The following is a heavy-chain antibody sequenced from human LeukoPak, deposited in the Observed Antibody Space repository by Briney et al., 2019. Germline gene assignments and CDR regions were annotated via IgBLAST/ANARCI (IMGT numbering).Heavy chain of an antibody. J-gene: IGHJ4*02. CDR2: IRQDGSEK. D-gene: IGHD3-3*01. CDR3: ARHNNITIFGVANYYLDY. CDR1: GFTFSSYW. Sequence: GGSLRLSCAASGFTFSSYWMSWVRQAPGKGLEWVANIRQDGSEKYYVDSVKGRFTISRDNAKNSLYLQMNSLRAEDTAVYYCARHNNITIFGVANYYLDYWGQGTLVTVSS. V-gene: IGHV3-7*01.